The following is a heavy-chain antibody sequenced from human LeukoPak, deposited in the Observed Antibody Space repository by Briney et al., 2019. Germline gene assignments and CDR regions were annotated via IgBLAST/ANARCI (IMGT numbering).Heavy chain of an antibody. CDR1: GFTFSNTW. CDR3: ARDMKGNLDY. Sequence: HPGGSLRLSCAASGFTFSNTWMAWVRQAPGKGLDWVANINQDGGMRRYADSVRGRFTISRDNAKNSLYLEMNSLRAEDTGLYHCARDMKGNLDYWGQGTLVTVSS. D-gene: IGHD3-16*01. J-gene: IGHJ4*02. V-gene: IGHV3-7*01. CDR2: INQDGGMR.